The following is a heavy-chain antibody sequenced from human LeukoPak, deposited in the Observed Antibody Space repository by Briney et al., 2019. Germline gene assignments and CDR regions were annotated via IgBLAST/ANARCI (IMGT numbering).Heavy chain of an antibody. CDR1: GFTFSSYS. Sequence: PGGSLRLSCAASGFTFSSYSMDWVRQAPGKGLEWVSSISSSSSYIYYADSVKGRFTVSRDNAKNSLYLQMNSLRAEDTAVYYCVKSGDGSGWSKFYFEYWGQGTLVTVSS. CDR2: ISSSSSYI. J-gene: IGHJ4*02. CDR3: VKSGDGSGWSKFYFEY. V-gene: IGHV3-21*04. D-gene: IGHD6-19*01.